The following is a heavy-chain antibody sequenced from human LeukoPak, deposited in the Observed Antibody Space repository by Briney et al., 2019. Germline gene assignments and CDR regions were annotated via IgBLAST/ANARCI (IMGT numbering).Heavy chain of an antibody. CDR1: GGSFSGYY. V-gene: IGHV4-59*01. D-gene: IGHD3-3*01. Sequence: SETLSLTCAVYGGSFSGYYWSWIRQPPGKGLEWIGYIYYSGSTNYNPSLKSRVTISVDTSKNQFSLKLSSVTAADTAVYYCARSPPYYDFWSGPNWFDPWGQGTLVTVSS. J-gene: IGHJ5*02. CDR3: ARSPPYYDFWSGPNWFDP. CDR2: IYYSGST.